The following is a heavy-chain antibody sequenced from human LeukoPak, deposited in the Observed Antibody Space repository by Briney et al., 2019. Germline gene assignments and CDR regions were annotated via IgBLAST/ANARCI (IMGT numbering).Heavy chain of an antibody. D-gene: IGHD3-16*01. CDR2: MNPNSGNT. Sequence: AASVKVSCKASGYTFTSYDINWVRQATGQGLEWMGWMNPNSGNTGYAQKFQGRVTITADESTSTAYMELSSLRSEDTAVYYCARTFDVAPQERYMDVWGKGTTVTISS. J-gene: IGHJ6*03. V-gene: IGHV1-8*03. CDR3: ARTFDVAPQERYMDV. CDR1: GYTFTSYD.